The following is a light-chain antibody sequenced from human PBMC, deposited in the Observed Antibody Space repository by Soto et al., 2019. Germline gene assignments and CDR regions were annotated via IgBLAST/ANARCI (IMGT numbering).Light chain of an antibody. CDR1: QSVSIH. Sequence: DVQMTQSPSSLSASVGDRVTITCRASQSVSIHLNWYQQKPGKAPNLLISAASSLHSGVPSRFSGSGSGTDFTLTISSLQPEDFATYHCQPSYTTPPWPFGQGLKVDIK. J-gene: IGKJ1*01. CDR2: AAS. CDR3: QPSYTTPPWP. V-gene: IGKV1-39*01.